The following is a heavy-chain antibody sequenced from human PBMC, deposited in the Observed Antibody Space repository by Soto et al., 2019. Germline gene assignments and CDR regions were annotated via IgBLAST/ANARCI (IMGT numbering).Heavy chain of an antibody. CDR3: AKVPYDSSGLYYFDY. CDR2: SYYRGRT. D-gene: IGHD3-22*01. Sequence: SETLSLTCPVSGGPISSYYWRWIRQPPWKGLEWVGYSYYRGRTNYNPSLKSRVTISVDTSKNQFSLKLSSVTAADTAVYYCAKVPYDSSGLYYFDYWGQGTLVTVS. CDR1: GGPISSYY. V-gene: IGHV4-59*01. J-gene: IGHJ4*02.